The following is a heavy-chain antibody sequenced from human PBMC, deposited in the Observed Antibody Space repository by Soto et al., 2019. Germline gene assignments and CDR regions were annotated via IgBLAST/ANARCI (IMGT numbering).Heavy chain of an antibody. CDR3: ARAGEQLDYDTYFDY. J-gene: IGHJ4*02. D-gene: IGHD4-17*01. CDR1: GDSISSSGHY. CDR2: IYFGGST. V-gene: IGHV4-39*01. Sequence: HLQLQESGPGLVKPSETLSLTCTVSGDSISSSGHYWGWIRQPPGKGLEWVGSIYFGGSTYYNPSLQGRVTITTDTSKNPLSLKVSSVTAADTAIYYCARAGEQLDYDTYFDYWGQGTLVTVSS.